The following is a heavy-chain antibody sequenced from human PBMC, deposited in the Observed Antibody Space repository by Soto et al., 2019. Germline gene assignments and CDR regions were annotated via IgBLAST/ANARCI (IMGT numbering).Heavy chain of an antibody. V-gene: IGHV1-69*04. D-gene: IGHD3-22*01. Sequence: GASVKVSCKASVGTFSSYTIRWVRHAPGQGLDWMGRIIPILGIANYAQKFQGRVTMTSDRSTATDYMELCCLRSEDTAMYYCAIDRSHSSAYWWLGYWGQGAQVTVSS. CDR3: AIDRSHSSAYWWLGY. CDR1: VGTFSSYT. CDR2: IIPILGIA. J-gene: IGHJ4*02.